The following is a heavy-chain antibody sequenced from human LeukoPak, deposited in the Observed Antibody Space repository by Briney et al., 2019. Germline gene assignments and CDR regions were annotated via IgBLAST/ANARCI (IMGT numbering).Heavy chain of an antibody. J-gene: IGHJ3*02. CDR3: ARGLPNDDAFDI. Sequence: NPSETLSLTCTVSGGSISSYYWSWIRQPPGKGPEWIGYIYYSGSTNYNPSLKSRVTISVDTSKNQFSLKLSSVTAADTAVYYCARGLPNDDAFDIWGQGTMGTVSS. CDR2: IYYSGST. V-gene: IGHV4-59*01. CDR1: GGSISSYY. D-gene: IGHD2-2*01.